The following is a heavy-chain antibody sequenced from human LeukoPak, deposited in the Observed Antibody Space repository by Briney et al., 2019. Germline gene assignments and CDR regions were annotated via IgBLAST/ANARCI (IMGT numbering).Heavy chain of an antibody. J-gene: IGHJ6*02. CDR2: INPNSGGT. CDR3: ARVSIAARLNYYYGMDV. D-gene: IGHD6-6*01. Sequence: VASVKVSCKASGYTFTGYYMHWVRQAPGQGLEWMGWINPNSGGTNYAQKFQGWVTMTRDTSISTAYMELSRLRSDDTAVYYCARVSIAARLNYYYGMDVWGQGTTVTVSS. CDR1: GYTFTGYY. V-gene: IGHV1-2*04.